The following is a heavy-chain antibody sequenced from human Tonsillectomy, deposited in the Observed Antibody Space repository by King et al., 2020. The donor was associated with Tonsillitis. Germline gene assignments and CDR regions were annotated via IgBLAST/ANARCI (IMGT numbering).Heavy chain of an antibody. CDR1: GFTFSSYD. D-gene: IGHD1-26*01. J-gene: IGHJ2*01. CDR2: IGTAGDT. Sequence: VQLVESGGGLVQPGGSLRLSCAASGFTFSSYDRHWVRQATGKGLEWVSAIGTAGDTYYPVSVKGRFTISRENAKNSLYLQMNSLRGGDTAVYYCVGATSYWYFDLWGRGTLVTVSS. CDR3: VGATSYWYFDL. V-gene: IGHV3-13*01.